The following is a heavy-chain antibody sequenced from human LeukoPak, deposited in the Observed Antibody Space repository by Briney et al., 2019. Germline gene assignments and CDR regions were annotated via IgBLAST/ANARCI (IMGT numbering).Heavy chain of an antibody. J-gene: IGHJ6*02. CDR1: GFTLSSYA. CDR2: ISYDGSNK. V-gene: IGHV3-30-3*01. Sequence: GGSLRLSCAASGFTLSSYAMHRVRQAPGKGLEWVAVISYDGSNKYYADSVKGRFTISRDNSKNTLYLQMNSLRAEDTAVYYCARDLIVVVPAAIKGDYYYGMDVWGQGTTVTVSS. D-gene: IGHD2-2*02. CDR3: ARDLIVVVPAAIKGDYYYGMDV.